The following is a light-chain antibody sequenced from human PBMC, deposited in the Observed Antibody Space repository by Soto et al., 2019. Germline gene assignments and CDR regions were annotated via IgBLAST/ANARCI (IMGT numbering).Light chain of an antibody. CDR2: AAS. Sequence: DAQMTQSPSSLSASVGDSVTITCRASQSIGTYLDWYQHKPGKAPKLLIYAASSLQSGVPSMFSGSGSGTDFTVNISSLQPEDFANYYCQESHSTFGQGTKMEIK. CDR3: QESHST. J-gene: IGKJ2*01. V-gene: IGKV1-39*01. CDR1: QSIGTY.